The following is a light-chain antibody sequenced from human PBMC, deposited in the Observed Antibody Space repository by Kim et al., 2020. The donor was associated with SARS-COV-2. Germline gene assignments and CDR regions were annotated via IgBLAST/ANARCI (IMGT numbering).Light chain of an antibody. V-gene: IGLV1-44*01. J-gene: IGLJ3*02. CDR2: GNN. Sequence: QSVLTQPPSASGTPAQRVTISCSGSSSNIGRNTVNWYQQLPGTAPKLLIYGNNQRPSGVPDRFSGSKSGTSASLAISGLQSEDEADYYCAAWDDSLNGLLVFGGGTQLTVL. CDR3: AAWDDSLNGLLV. CDR1: SSNIGRNT.